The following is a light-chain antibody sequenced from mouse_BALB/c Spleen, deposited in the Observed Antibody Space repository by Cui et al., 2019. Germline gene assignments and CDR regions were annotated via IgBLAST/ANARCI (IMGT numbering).Light chain of an antibody. CDR1: QSLLNSGNQKNY. CDR3: QNDHSYPLT. V-gene: IGKV8-28*01. CDR2: GAS. Sequence: DIVMTQSPSSLSVSAGEKVTMSGKSSQSLLNSGNQKNYLAWYQQKPGQPPKLLIYGASTRESGVPDRFTGSGSGTDFTLTISSVQAEDLAVYYCQNDHSYPLTFGAGTKLELK. J-gene: IGKJ5*01.